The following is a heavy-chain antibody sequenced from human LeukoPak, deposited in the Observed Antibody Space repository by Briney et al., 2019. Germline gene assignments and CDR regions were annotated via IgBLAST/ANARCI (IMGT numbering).Heavy chain of an antibody. J-gene: IGHJ3*02. V-gene: IGHV4-59*01. CDR3: ARVIAVTGAFNAFDI. CDR1: GGFISSYY. Sequence: SETLSLTCFVSGGFISSYYWSWIRQPPGKGLEWIGYIYYSGSTNYNPSLKSRVTISVDTSKNQFSLRLSSVTAADTAVYYCARVIAVTGAFNAFDIWGQGTMVTVSS. D-gene: IGHD6-19*01. CDR2: IYYSGST.